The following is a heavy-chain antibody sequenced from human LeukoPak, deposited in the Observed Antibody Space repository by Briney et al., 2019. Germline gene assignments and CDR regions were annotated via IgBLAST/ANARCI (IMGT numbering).Heavy chain of an antibody. D-gene: IGHD1-26*01. CDR2: INHSGST. CDR3: ARASGIYGMDV. Sequence: PSETLSLTCAVYGGSFSGYYWSWIRQPPGKGLEWIGEINHSGSTNYNPSLKSRVTISVDTSKNQFYLKLSSVTAADTAVYYCARASGIYGMDVWGQGTTVTVSS. CDR1: GGSFSGYY. J-gene: IGHJ6*02. V-gene: IGHV4-34*01.